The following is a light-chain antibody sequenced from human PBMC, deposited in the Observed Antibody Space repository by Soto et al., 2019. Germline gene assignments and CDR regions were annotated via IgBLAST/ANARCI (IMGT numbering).Light chain of an antibody. CDR3: QQRSNWPGT. V-gene: IGKV3-11*01. CDR1: QSVSSY. Sequence: EIVLTQSPATLSLSPGERATLSCRASQSVSSYLAWYQQKPGQAPRLLIYDASTRATGIPARFSGSGSGTDFTLTISSLEPEDFAVYYCQQRSNWPGTFGKGTKLEIK. J-gene: IGKJ2*01. CDR2: DAS.